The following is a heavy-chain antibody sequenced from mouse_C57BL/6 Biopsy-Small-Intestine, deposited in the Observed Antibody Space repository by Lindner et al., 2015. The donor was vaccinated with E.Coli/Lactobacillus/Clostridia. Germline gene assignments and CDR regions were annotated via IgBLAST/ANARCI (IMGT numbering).Heavy chain of an antibody. Sequence: VQLQESGPEPVKPGASVKISCKASGYAFSSSWMNWVKQSNGKSLEWIGIINPTFGTTSYNQKFKGKATLTVDQSSSTAYMQLNSLTSEDSAVYYCARSGYDEGVYFDVWGTGTTVTVSS. CDR2: INPTFGTT. CDR1: GYAFSSSW. CDR3: ARSGYDEGVYFDV. J-gene: IGHJ1*03. V-gene: IGHV1-39*01. D-gene: IGHD2-2*01.